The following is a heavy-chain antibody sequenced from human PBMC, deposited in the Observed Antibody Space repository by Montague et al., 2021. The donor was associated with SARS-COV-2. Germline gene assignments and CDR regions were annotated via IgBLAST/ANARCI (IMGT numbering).Heavy chain of an antibody. J-gene: IGHJ3*02. D-gene: IGHD3-3*01. CDR2: IYYSGST. CDR3: ARVPRNYDFWSGFDDAFDI. V-gene: IGHV4-59*01. Sequence: SETLSLTCTVSGGSISSYYWRWIRQPPGKGLEWIGYIYYSGSTNYNPSLKSRVTISVDTSKNQFSLKLSSVTAADAAVYYCARVPRNYDFWSGFDDAFDIWGQGTMVTVSS. CDR1: GGSISSYY.